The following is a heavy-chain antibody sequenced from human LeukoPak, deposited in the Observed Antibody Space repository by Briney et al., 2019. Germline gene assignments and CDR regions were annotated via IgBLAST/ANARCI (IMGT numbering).Heavy chain of an antibody. J-gene: IGHJ4*02. V-gene: IGHV3-30-3*01. CDR2: ISYDGSNK. CDR1: GFTFSSYA. D-gene: IGHD3-10*01. Sequence: PGGSLRLSCAASGFTFSSYAMHWVRQAPGKGLEWVAVISYDGSNKYYADSVKGRFTISRDNSKNTLYLQMNSLRAEDTAVYYCARDQNVGYGSGLNLAYWGQGTLVTVSS. CDR3: ARDQNVGYGSGLNLAY.